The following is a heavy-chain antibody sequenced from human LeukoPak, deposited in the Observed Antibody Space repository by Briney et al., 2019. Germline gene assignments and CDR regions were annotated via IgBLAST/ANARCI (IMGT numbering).Heavy chain of an antibody. CDR1: GFTVNY. CDR2: ITSSSSYI. D-gene: IGHD3-10*01. V-gene: IGHV3-21*01. CDR3: ARDYYSGSGSHLHY. Sequence: PGGSLRLSCAASGFTVNYMTWVRPAPGKGLEWVSSITSSSSYIYYADSVKGRFTISRDNAKNSLYLQMNSPRAEDTAVYYCARDYYSGSGSHLHYWGQGTLVTVSS. J-gene: IGHJ4*02.